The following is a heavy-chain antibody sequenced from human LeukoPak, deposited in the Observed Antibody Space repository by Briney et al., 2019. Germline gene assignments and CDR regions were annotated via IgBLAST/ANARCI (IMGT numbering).Heavy chain of an antibody. CDR2: IYYSGST. Sequence: SETLSLTCTVSGGSISSYYWSWIRQPPGKGLEWIGYIYYSGSTNYNPSLKSRVIIIIDTPKSHFSLTLSSVTAADTAVYYCARSDGYGLVGIWGQGTMVTVSS. D-gene: IGHD3-10*01. CDR3: ARSDGYGLVGI. V-gene: IGHV4-59*12. J-gene: IGHJ3*02. CDR1: GGSISSYY.